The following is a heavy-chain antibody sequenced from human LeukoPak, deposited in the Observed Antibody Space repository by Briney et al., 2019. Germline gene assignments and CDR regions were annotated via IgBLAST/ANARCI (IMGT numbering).Heavy chain of an antibody. V-gene: IGHV4-4*01. J-gene: IGHJ4*02. CDR3: TGHFLYSHES. Sequence: PGGSLRLSCAASGFTFSSYSMNWVRQPPGKGLEWIGEIYHSGHTNCNPSLKSRVSISVDKSKNQFSLQLSSVTAADTAMYFCTGHFLYSHESRGQGTLVTVS. CDR2: IYHSGHT. CDR1: GFTFSSYSM. D-gene: IGHD5-18*01.